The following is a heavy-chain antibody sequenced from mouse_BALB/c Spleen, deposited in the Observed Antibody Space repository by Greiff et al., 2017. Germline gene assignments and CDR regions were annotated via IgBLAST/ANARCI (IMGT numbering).Heavy chain of an antibody. Sequence: EVKLMESGGDLVKPGGSLKLSCAASGFTFSSYGMSWVRQTPDKRLEWVATISSGGSYTYYPDSVKGRFTISRDNAKNTLYLQMSSLKSEDTAMYYCARPIYYGNYVNWYFDVWGAGTTVTVSS. J-gene: IGHJ1*01. D-gene: IGHD2-1*01. CDR1: GFTFSSYG. V-gene: IGHV5-6*01. CDR3: ARPIYYGNYVNWYFDV. CDR2: ISSGGSYT.